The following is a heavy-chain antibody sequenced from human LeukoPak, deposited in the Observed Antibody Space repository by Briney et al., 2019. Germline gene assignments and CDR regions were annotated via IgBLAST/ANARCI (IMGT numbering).Heavy chain of an antibody. CDR3: ARLSITMIVVVQN. V-gene: IGHV4-39*01. J-gene: IGHJ4*02. CDR1: GGSISSSSYY. CDR2: IYYSGST. Sequence: SETLSLTCTVSGGSISSSSYYWGWIRQPPGKGLEWIGSIYYSGSTYYNPSLKSRVTISVDTSKNQFSLKLSSVTAADTAVYYCARLSITMIVVVQNWGQGTLVTVSS. D-gene: IGHD3-22*01.